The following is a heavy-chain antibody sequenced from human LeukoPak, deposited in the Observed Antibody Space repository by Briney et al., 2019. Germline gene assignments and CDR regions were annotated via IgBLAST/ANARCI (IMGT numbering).Heavy chain of an antibody. CDR1: GGTFSSYA. J-gene: IGHJ6*02. D-gene: IGHD2-2*01. CDR3: VTHVFYCSSTSCFNYYYGMDV. CDR2: IIPILGIA. Sequence: SVKVSCKASGGTFSSYAISWVRQAPGQGLEWMGRIIPILGIANYAQKFQGRVTITADKSTSTAYMELSSLRSEDTAVYYCVTHVFYCSSTSCFNYYYGMDVWGQGTTVTVSS. V-gene: IGHV1-69*04.